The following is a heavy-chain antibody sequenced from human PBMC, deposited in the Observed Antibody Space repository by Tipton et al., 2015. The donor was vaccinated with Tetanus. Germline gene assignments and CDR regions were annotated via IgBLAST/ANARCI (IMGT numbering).Heavy chain of an antibody. D-gene: IGHD7-27*01. J-gene: IGHJ2*01. CDR1: GYXFNLYW. CDR3: ARRLGPYTGDHIWHFDL. Sequence: QLVQSGTEVKEPGESLKISCRGSGYXFNLYWIAWVRQXXXXGXXXXGIIYPGDSDTTYSPSFQGQVTISADRYMSTAYLQWRSLKASDTAMYFCARRLGPYTGDHIWHFDLWGRGTLVTVFS. V-gene: IGHV5-51*01. CDR2: IYPGDSDT.